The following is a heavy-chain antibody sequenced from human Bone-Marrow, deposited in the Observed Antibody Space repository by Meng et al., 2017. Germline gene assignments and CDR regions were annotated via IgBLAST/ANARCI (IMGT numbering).Heavy chain of an antibody. CDR2: IYHSGST. D-gene: IGHD3-3*01. J-gene: IGHJ4*02. Sequence: QVQRQEAGPGLGKPAGTRSRTGAVSGGSISSSNWWKWVRQSPGKGLEWIGEIYHSGSTNYNPSLESRVTISVDKSKNQFSLKLSSVTAADTALYYCARRVTIFGDLITDYFDYWGQGTLVTVSS. V-gene: IGHV4-4*02. CDR3: ARRVTIFGDLITDYFDY. CDR1: GGSISSSNW.